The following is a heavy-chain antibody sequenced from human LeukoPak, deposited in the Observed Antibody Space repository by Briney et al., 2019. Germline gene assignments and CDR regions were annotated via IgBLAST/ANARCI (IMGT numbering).Heavy chain of an antibody. Sequence: SETLSLTCTVSGYSISSGYYWGWIRQPPGKGLEWIGSIYHSRSTYHNPSLKSRVTISVDTSKNQFSLKLSSVTAADTAVYYCARERRIQLLPNDYWGQGTLVTVSS. V-gene: IGHV4-38-2*02. D-gene: IGHD5-18*01. CDR1: GYSISSGYY. CDR3: ARERRIQLLPNDY. J-gene: IGHJ4*02. CDR2: IYHSRST.